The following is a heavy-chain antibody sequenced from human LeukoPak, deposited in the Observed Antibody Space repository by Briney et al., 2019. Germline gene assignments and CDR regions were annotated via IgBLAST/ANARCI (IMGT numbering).Heavy chain of an antibody. CDR3: AKGRHCSSTSCSRGLNGYFQH. D-gene: IGHD2-2*01. CDR2: ISYDGSNK. CDR1: GFTFSNNV. J-gene: IGHJ1*01. Sequence: PGGSLRLPCAASGFTFSNNVIHWVRQAPGKGLEWVAMISYDGSNKYYADSVKGRFTISRDNSKNTLYLQMNSLRAEDTAVYYCAKGRHCSSTSCSRGLNGYFQHWGQGTLVTVSS. V-gene: IGHV3-30-3*01.